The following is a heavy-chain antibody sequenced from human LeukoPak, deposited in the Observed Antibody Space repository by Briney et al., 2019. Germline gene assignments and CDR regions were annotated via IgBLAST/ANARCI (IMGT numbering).Heavy chain of an antibody. CDR3: AKAWFGELGGPDY. J-gene: IGHJ4*02. D-gene: IGHD3-10*01. CDR2: IYPGDSDT. CDR1: GYRFSSYW. V-gene: IGHV5-51*01. Sequence: GESLKISCRGSGYRFSSYWIAWVRQMPGKGLEYIGLIYPGDSDTRYSPSFQGQVTISADESISTACLQWSSLKASDTAMYYCAKAWFGELGGPDYWGQGTLVTVSS.